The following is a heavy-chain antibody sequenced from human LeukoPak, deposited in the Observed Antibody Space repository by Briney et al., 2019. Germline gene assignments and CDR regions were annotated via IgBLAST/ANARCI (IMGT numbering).Heavy chain of an antibody. D-gene: IGHD3-22*01. V-gene: IGHV3-74*01. CDR2: IDNGGSYT. Sequence: GGSLRLSCAASGFIFSSKWIHWVRQAPGKGLEWVSRIDNGGSYTSYADSVKGRFTISRDNAKNTLYLQMNSLRAEDTAVYYCARDFPNPDSSGYYLDYWGQGTVVPVSS. CDR1: GFIFSSKW. J-gene: IGHJ4*02. CDR3: ARDFPNPDSSGYYLDY.